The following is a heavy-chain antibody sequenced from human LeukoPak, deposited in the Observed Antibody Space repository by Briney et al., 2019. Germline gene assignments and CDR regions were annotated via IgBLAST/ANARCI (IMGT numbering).Heavy chain of an antibody. Sequence: GGSLRLSCAASGFTFSTYAMHWVRQAPGKGLEYVSTISSNGGNTYYAKSVKGRFTISRDNSKNTLYLQMGSLRAEDTAVYSCARARDNGSASAPAYY. CDR2: ISSNGGNT. V-gene: IGHV3-64*01. CDR1: GFTFSTYA. D-gene: IGHD1-1*01. J-gene: IGHJ6*03. CDR3: ARARDNGSASAPAYY.